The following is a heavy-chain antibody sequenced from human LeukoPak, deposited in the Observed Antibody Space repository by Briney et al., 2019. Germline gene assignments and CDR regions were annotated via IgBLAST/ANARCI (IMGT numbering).Heavy chain of an antibody. D-gene: IGHD6-19*01. CDR1: GFTFDDYG. CDR3: ARDRGSGWTYYMDV. Sequence: GGSLRLSCAASGFTFDDYGMSWVRQAPGKGLEWVSGINWNGGSTGYADSVKGRFTISRDNAKNSLYLQMNSLRAEDTALYHCARDRGSGWTYYMDVWGKGTTVTVSS. J-gene: IGHJ6*03. V-gene: IGHV3-20*01. CDR2: INWNGGST.